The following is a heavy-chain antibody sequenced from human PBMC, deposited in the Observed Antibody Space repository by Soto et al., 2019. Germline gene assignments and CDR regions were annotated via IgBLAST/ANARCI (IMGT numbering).Heavy chain of an antibody. Sequence: TLSLTCAVSGGSISSGGYSWSWIRQPPGKGLEWIGYIYHSGSTYYNPSLKSRVTISVDRSKNQFSLKLSSVTAADTAVYYCARADYDFWSGYHEYGMDVWGQGTTVTVSS. CDR2: IYHSGST. CDR3: ARADYDFWSGYHEYGMDV. V-gene: IGHV4-30-2*01. CDR1: GGSISSGGYS. D-gene: IGHD3-3*01. J-gene: IGHJ6*02.